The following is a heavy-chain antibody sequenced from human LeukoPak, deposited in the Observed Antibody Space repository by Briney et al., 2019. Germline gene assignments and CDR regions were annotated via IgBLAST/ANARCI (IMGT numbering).Heavy chain of an antibody. J-gene: IGHJ4*02. CDR3: ARGRIVAAPDY. CDR2: IWYDGSNK. D-gene: IGHD6-13*01. V-gene: IGHV3-33*01. Sequence: PGRSLRLSCAASGFTFSSYGMHWVRQAPGKGLEWVAVIWYDGSNKYYADSVKGRFTISRDNSKNTLYLQMNSLRAEDTAVYYCARGRIVAAPDYWGQGTLVTVSS. CDR1: GFTFSSYG.